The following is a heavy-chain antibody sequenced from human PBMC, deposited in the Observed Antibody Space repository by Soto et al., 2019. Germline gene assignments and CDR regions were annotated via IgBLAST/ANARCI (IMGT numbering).Heavy chain of an antibody. Sequence: SETLSLTCTVSGGSVSSGSYYRSLIRQPPGKGLEWIGYIYYSGSTNYNPSLKSRVTIPVDTSKNQFSLKLSSVTAADTAVYYCAKFSSGYGYYFDYWGQGTLVTVSS. J-gene: IGHJ4*02. D-gene: IGHD3-22*01. CDR2: IYYSGST. V-gene: IGHV4-61*01. CDR3: AKFSSGYGYYFDY. CDR1: GGSVSSGSYY.